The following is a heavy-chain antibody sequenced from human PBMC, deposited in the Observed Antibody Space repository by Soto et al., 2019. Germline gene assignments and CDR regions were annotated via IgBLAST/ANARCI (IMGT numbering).Heavy chain of an antibody. J-gene: IGHJ4*02. V-gene: IGHV3-23*01. D-gene: IGHD2-2*01. CDR1: GFTFMNFA. CDR3: ATYTQTTSVAY. CDR2: IGGDGANI. Sequence: GGSLRLSCAASGFTFMNFAMKWVRQAPGKGLEWVSVIGGDGANINYADSVKGRFTIARDNSKDTLYLQMDSLRDEDTAEYYCATYTQTTSVAYWGQGTLVPVSS.